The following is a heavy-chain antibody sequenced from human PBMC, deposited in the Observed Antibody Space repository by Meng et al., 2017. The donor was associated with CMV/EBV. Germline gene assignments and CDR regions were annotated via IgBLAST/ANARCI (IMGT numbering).Heavy chain of an antibody. D-gene: IGHD3-9*01. CDR1: GYSFTNYD. CDR3: ARGTEHSFDWLTHPRGPDNGLDV. Sequence: ASVKVSCKASGYSFTNYDINWVRQATGQGLGWMGWMNPNSGNTGYAHKFQGRVTMTRNTSISTAFMELSSLSSEDTAVYYCARGTEHSFDWLTHPRGPDNGLDVWGQGTTVTVSS. CDR2: MNPNSGNT. J-gene: IGHJ6*02. V-gene: IGHV1-8*01.